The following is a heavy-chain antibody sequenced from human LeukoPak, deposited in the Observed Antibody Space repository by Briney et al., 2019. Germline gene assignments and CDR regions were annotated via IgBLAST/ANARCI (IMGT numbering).Heavy chain of an antibody. CDR3: ARDSQVYSSGWDVYYYYGMDV. V-gene: IGHV1-69*04. CDR2: IVPILGIA. J-gene: IGHJ6*02. Sequence: GASVKVSCKASGYTFTSYGISWVRQAPGQGLEWMGRIVPILGIANYAQKFQGRVTITADKSTSTAYMELSSLRSEDTAVYYCARDSQVYSSGWDVYYYYGMDVWGQGTTVTVSS. D-gene: IGHD6-19*01. CDR1: GYTFTSYG.